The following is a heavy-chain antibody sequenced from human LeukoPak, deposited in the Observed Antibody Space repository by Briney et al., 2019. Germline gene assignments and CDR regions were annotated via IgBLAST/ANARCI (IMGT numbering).Heavy chain of an antibody. CDR3: AREHGERYDDFDL. Sequence: GGSLRLSCAASGFTSSTYWMHWVRQAPGKGLVWVSRIKSDGSSIRYADSVKGRFSISRDNAKNTLYLQMNSLRPEDTGLYYCAREHGERYDDFDLWGQGTMVTVSS. V-gene: IGHV3-74*01. D-gene: IGHD4-17*01. CDR1: GFTSSTYW. J-gene: IGHJ3*01. CDR2: IKSDGSSI.